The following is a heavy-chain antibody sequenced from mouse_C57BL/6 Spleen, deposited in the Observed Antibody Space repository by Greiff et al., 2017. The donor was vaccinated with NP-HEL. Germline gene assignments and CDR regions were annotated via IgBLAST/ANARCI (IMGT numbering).Heavy chain of an antibody. Sequence: VQGVESGPELVKPGASVKISCKASGYAFSSSWMNWVKQRPGKGLEWIGRIYPGDGDTNYNGKFKGKATLTADKSSSTAYMQLSSLTSEDSAVYFCARGDGGDYWGQGTSVTVSS. CDR1: GYAFSSSW. CDR3: ARGDGGDY. D-gene: IGHD2-3*01. J-gene: IGHJ4*01. CDR2: IYPGDGDT. V-gene: IGHV1-82*01.